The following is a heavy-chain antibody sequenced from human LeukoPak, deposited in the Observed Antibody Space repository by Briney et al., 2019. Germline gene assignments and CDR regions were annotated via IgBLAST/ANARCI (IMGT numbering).Heavy chain of an antibody. CDR3: ARHNPVESGSHYYYYMDA. Sequence: NPTESLSLTCTVSGGSISSSSYYSGWIRQPPGNGLEWIVSIYYSGSTYYNPSLKSRVTISVDTTEDQSSLKLSSVTGTDTAVSYCARHNPVESGSHYYYYMDAWGKGTTVTVSS. CDR1: GGSISSSSYY. J-gene: IGHJ6*03. V-gene: IGHV4-39*01. D-gene: IGHD3-3*01. CDR2: IYYSGST.